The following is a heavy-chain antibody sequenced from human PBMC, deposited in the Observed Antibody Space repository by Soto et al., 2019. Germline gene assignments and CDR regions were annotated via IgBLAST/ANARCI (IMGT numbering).Heavy chain of an antibody. V-gene: IGHV3-7*03. CDR1: GFTLSNFY. J-gene: IGHJ4*02. Sequence: EVQLVESGGGLVQPGGSLRLSCAASGFTLSNFYISWVRQAPGKGLEWLGNIKGDGSDAHYVDSVKGRFTISRDNAGNSIYLQMNNLRAEDTAMYYCARDPATSDWGQGTLVTVSS. CDR2: IKGDGSDA. CDR3: ARDPATSD.